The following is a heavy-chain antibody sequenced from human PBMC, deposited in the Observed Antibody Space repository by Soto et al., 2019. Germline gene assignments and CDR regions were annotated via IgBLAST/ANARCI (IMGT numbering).Heavy chain of an antibody. J-gene: IGHJ4*02. D-gene: IGHD2-21*02. V-gene: IGHV1-69*13. CDR1: GGTFSSYA. CDR2: IIPIFGTA. Sequence: GASVKVSCKASGGTFSSYAISWVRQAPGQGLEWMGGIIPIFGTANFAQKFQGRVTITADESTSTAYMELSSLRSEDTAVYYCALEVNCGGDCYSSSYWGQGTLVTVSS. CDR3: ALEVNCGGDCYSSSY.